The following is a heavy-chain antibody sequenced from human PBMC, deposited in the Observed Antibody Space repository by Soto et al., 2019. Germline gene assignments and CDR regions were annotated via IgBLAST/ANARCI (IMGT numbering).Heavy chain of an antibody. CDR3: ARSIPYCGGGCYSSGPKNAFDI. CDR1: GYSFTSYW. V-gene: IGHV5-51*01. Sequence: PGESLKISCKGSGYSFTSYWIGWVRQMPGKGLEWMGIIYPGDSDTRYSPSFQGQVTISADKSISTAYLQWSSLKASDTAMYYCARSIPYCGGGCYSSGPKNAFDIWGQGTMVTVSS. J-gene: IGHJ3*02. D-gene: IGHD2-21*02. CDR2: IYPGDSDT.